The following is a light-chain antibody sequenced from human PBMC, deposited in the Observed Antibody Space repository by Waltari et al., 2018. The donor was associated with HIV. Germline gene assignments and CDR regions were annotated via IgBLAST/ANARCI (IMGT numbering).Light chain of an antibody. CDR2: EVS. V-gene: IGLV2-23*02. J-gene: IGLJ1*01. CDR1: SSDVGSANL. Sequence: QSALTQPASVSGSPGQSITISCTGTSSDVGSANLVSWDQQHTGKAPKLMIYEVSNRPSEVSKCFSGSKSGNTASLTIPGLPAEDEADYDCYSYAGSSTYVFRTGTKVTVL. CDR3: YSYAGSSTYV.